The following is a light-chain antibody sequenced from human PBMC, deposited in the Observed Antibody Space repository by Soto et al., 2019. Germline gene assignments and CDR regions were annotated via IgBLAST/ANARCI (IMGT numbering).Light chain of an antibody. CDR3: QQYNNWRT. CDR2: VGS. J-gene: IGKJ1*01. Sequence: EVVLTQSPATLSLSPGERATLSCRASESVSGNLAWYQQKACQAARLLIYVGSARATGIPARFSGSGSGAEFTLTISSLQSDDFAVYCCQQYNNWRTFGQGTKVDIK. CDR1: ESVSGN. V-gene: IGKV3-15*01.